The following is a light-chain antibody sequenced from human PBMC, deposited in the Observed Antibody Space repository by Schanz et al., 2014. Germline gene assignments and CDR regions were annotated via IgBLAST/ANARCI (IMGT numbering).Light chain of an antibody. CDR3: CSYAGSNTRRWV. J-gene: IGLJ3*02. CDR2: EVS. Sequence: QSALTQPASVSGSPGQSITISCTGTSSDVGSYNLVSWYQHHPGKAPKLMIFEVSKRPSGVPDRFSGSKSGNTASLTISGLQAEDEADYYCCSYAGSNTRRWVFGGGTKLTVL. CDR1: SSDVGSYNL. V-gene: IGLV2-23*02.